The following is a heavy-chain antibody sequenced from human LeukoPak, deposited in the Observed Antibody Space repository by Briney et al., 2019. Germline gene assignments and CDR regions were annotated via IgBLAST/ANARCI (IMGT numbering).Heavy chain of an antibody. CDR1: GFTFDDYG. Sequence: GGSLRLSCAASGFTFDDYGMSWVRQTVGKGLECVAKIREDGNEKHYVDSVKGRFTISRDNAKNSLFLQMNNLRVDDTAVYYCVRDYRGGWNDYWGQGTLVTVSS. CDR3: VRDYRGGWNDY. CDR2: IREDGNEK. D-gene: IGHD1-26*01. V-gene: IGHV3-7*01. J-gene: IGHJ4*02.